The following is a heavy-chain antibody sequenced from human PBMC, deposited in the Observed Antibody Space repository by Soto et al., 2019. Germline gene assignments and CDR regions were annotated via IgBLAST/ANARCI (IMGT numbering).Heavy chain of an antibody. CDR1: GYTFTRNG. CDR3: VKDRDSNSWPSRDV. V-gene: IGHV1-18*01. D-gene: IGHD3-22*01. Sequence: GASVKVSCKPSGYTFTRNGISWVRQAPGQGLEWMGWISPKSGNIKYAQKFQGRVIMTTDTSTSTAYMELRSLRSDDTAVYYCVKDRDSNSWPSRDVWGPGTTVTVS. J-gene: IGHJ6*02. CDR2: ISPKSGNI.